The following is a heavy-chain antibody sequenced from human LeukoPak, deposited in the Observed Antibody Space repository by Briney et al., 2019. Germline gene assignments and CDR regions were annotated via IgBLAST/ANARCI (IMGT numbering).Heavy chain of an antibody. Sequence: GGSLRRSCAASGFNVGSYDMNWVRQPPGKGLEWVSYISGSSSAIYYADSVKGRFTISRDNAKNSLYLQMNRLRDEDTAVYYCARRFDSWGQGTLVTVSS. J-gene: IGHJ4*02. CDR3: ARRFDS. CDR2: ISGSSSAI. CDR1: GFNVGSYD. V-gene: IGHV3-48*02.